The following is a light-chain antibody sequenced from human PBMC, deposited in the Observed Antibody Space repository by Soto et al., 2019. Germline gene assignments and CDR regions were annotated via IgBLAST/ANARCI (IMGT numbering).Light chain of an antibody. CDR1: SSDVGGYNY. V-gene: IGLV2-14*01. J-gene: IGLJ2*01. Sequence: QSVLTQPASVSGSTGRSITISCTGSSSDVGGYNYVSWYQQHPGKAPKFMIYEVSNRPSGVSNRFSGSKSGNTASLTISGLQAEDASDYYCSSYTRNSTLVFGGGTKLTV. CDR3: SSYTRNSTLV. CDR2: EVS.